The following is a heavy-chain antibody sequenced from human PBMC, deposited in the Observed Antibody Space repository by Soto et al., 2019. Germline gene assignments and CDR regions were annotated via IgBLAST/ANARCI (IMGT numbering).Heavy chain of an antibody. CDR2: ISSSISTI. J-gene: IGHJ4*02. CDR1: GFTFSSYS. D-gene: IGHD3-22*01. CDR3: ARGISYDSSGYPLDY. V-gene: IGHV3-48*02. Sequence: PGGSLRLSCAASGFTFSSYSMNCVRQAPGKGLEWVSYISSSISTIYYADSVKGRFTISRDNAKNSLYLQMNSLRDEETAVYYCARGISYDSSGYPLDYWGQGTLVTVSS.